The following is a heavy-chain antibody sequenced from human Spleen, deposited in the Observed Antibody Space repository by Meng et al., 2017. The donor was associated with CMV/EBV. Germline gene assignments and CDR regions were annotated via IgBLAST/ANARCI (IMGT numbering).Heavy chain of an antibody. CDR3: ARGGGFGESGFDY. CDR1: GFTFSSYA. CDR2: ISSNGGST. V-gene: IGHV3-64*01. J-gene: IGHJ4*02. D-gene: IGHD3-10*01. Sequence: VDLLEAGGSVVPPGGSLRLSWAASGFTFSSYAMHLVRQAPGKGLEYVSAISSNGGSTYYANSVKGRFTISRDNSKNTLYLQMGSLRAEDMAVYYCARGGGFGESGFDYWGQGTLVTVSS.